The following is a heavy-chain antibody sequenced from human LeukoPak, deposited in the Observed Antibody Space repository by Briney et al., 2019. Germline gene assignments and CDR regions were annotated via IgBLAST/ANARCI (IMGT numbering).Heavy chain of an antibody. D-gene: IGHD6-13*01. J-gene: IGHJ4*02. CDR2: INHSGST. Sequence: SETLSLTCAVYGGSFSGYYWSWIRQPPGKGLEWIGEINHSGSTNYNPSLKSRVTISVDTSKNQFSLKLSSVTAADTAVYYCARGFRSSWAPFGYWGQGTLVTVSS. CDR1: GGSFSGYY. V-gene: IGHV4-34*01. CDR3: ARGFRSSWAPFGY.